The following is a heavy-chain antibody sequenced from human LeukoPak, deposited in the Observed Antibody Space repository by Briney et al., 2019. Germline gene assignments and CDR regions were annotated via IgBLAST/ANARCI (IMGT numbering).Heavy chain of an antibody. D-gene: IGHD6-19*01. J-gene: IGHJ6*02. Sequence: SETLSLTCAVYGGSFSGYYWSWIRQPPGKALEWIGEINHSGSTNYNPSLKSRVTISVDTSKNQFSLKLSSVTAADTAVYYCARDRSGKQWLVRFRHYYYYGMDVWGQGTTVTVSS. CDR1: GGSFSGYY. CDR3: ARDRSGKQWLVRFRHYYYYGMDV. CDR2: INHSGST. V-gene: IGHV4-34*01.